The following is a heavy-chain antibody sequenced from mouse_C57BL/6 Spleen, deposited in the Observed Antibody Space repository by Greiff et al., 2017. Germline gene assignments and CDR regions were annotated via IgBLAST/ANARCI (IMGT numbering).Heavy chain of an antibody. V-gene: IGHV5-17*01. CDR2: ISSGSSTI. CDR3: AREGFLMDY. CDR1: GFTFSDYG. Sequence: EVHLVESGGGLVKPGGSLKLSCAASGFTFSDYGMHWVRQAPEKGLEWVAYISSGSSTIYYADTVKGRFTIARDNAKSTLFLQMTSLRSEDTAMYYCAREGFLMDYWGQGTSVTVSS. J-gene: IGHJ4*01.